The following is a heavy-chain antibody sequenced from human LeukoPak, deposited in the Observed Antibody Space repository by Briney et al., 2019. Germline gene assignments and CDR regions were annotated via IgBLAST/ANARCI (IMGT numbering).Heavy chain of an antibody. Sequence: GGSLRLSCAASRFTFSDYWMHWVRQAPGKGLVWVSGINSDGSSTTYPDSVKGRFTISRDNAKNTLYLQMNSLRPEDTAVYYCAVGATPGGLDYWGQGTLVTVSS. D-gene: IGHD4/OR15-4a*01. V-gene: IGHV3-74*01. J-gene: IGHJ4*02. CDR1: RFTFSDYW. CDR2: INSDGSST. CDR3: AVGATPGGLDY.